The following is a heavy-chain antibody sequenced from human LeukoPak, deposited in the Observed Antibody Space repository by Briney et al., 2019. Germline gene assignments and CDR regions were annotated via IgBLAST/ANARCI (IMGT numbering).Heavy chain of an antibody. CDR2: IGTAGDT. V-gene: IGHV3-13*01. D-gene: IGHD6-19*01. J-gene: IGHJ5*02. CDR1: GFTFSSYD. Sequence: GGSLRLSCAASGFTFSSYDMHWVRQATGKGLEWVSAIGTAGDTYYPGSVKGRFTISRENAKNSLYLQMNSLRAGDTAVYHCARGLSSGWSNWFDPWGQGTLVTVSS. CDR3: ARGLSSGWSNWFDP.